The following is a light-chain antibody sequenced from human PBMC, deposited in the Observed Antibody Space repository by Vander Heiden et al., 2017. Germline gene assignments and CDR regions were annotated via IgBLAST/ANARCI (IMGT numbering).Light chain of an antibody. CDR1: QSVSSN. CDR2: GAS. Sequence: EIVMTQSPATLSVSPGERATLSCRASQSVSSNLAWYQQKPGQAPRLLIYGASTRATGIPARFSGSGYGTEFTLTISSLQSEDFAVYYCQQDNNWPPVTFGHGTKVDIK. CDR3: QQDNNWPPVT. J-gene: IGKJ3*01. V-gene: IGKV3-15*01.